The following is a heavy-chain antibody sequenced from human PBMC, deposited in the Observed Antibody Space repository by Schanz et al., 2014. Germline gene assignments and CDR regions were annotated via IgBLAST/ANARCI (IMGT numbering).Heavy chain of an antibody. CDR2: IYYSGST. CDR3: ARAAGPVDY. D-gene: IGHD6-13*01. Sequence: QVQLQESGPGLVKPSQTLSLTCAVSGGSISSGGYTWSWIRQPPGKGLEWIGYIYYSGSTYYNPSLKSRVTISVDPSKTQSSLMLGSVTAADTAVYYCARAAGPVDYWGQGTLVTVSS. CDR1: GGSISSGGYT. V-gene: IGHV4-30-4*07. J-gene: IGHJ4*02.